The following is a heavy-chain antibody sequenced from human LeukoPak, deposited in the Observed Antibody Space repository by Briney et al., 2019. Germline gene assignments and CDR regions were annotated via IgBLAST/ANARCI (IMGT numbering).Heavy chain of an antibody. CDR1: GGSISSGDYY. CDR2: IYYSGST. J-gene: IGHJ5*02. CDR3: ASRGRYWFDP. V-gene: IGHV4-30-4*08. Sequence: SQTLSLTCTVSGGSISSGDYYWSWIRQPPGKGLEWIGYIYYSGSTHYNPSLKSRVTISVDTSKNQFSLKLSSVTAADAAVYYCASRGRYWFDPWGQGTLVTVSS.